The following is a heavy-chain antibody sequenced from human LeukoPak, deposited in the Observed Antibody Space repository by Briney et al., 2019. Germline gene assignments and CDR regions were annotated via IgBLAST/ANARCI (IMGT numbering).Heavy chain of an antibody. Sequence: SETLSLTCTVSGGSISSYYWSWIRQPPGKGLEWIGYIYTSGSTNYNPSLKGRVTISVDTSKNQFSLKLSSVTAADTAVYYCARHHGQQLPFYSWGQGTLVTVSS. CDR2: IYTSGST. V-gene: IGHV4-4*09. J-gene: IGHJ4*02. D-gene: IGHD6-13*01. CDR3: ARHHGQQLPFYS. CDR1: GGSISSYY.